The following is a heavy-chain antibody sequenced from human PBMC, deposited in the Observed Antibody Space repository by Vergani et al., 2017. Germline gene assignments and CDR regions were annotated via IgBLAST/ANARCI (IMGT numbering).Heavy chain of an antibody. D-gene: IGHD6-13*01. V-gene: IGHV1-69*01. Sequence: QVQLVQSGAEVKKPGSSVKVSCKASGGTFSSYAISWVRQAPGHGLEWMGGIIPIFGTANYARKFQGRVTITADESTSTAYMELSSLRSEDTAVYYCARSRAAAGPIDYWGQGTLVTVSS. CDR3: ARSRAAAGPIDY. J-gene: IGHJ4*02. CDR1: GGTFSSYA. CDR2: IIPIFGTA.